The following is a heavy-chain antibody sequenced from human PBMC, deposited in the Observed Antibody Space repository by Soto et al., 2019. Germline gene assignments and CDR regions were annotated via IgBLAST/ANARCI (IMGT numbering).Heavy chain of an antibody. D-gene: IGHD1-1*01. CDR2: IRSKANSEAT. V-gene: IGHV3-73*01. CDR3: TRHGYKIGQSGTTSYNWFDP. CDR1: GFTFSGAA. J-gene: IGHJ5*02. Sequence: GGSLRLSCAASGFTFSGAAMHWVRQASGKGLEWVGRIRSKANSEATAYAASVKGRFTISRDDSKNTAYLQMNSLKTENTAVYYCTRHGYKIGQSGTTSYNWFDPWGQGTLVTVSS.